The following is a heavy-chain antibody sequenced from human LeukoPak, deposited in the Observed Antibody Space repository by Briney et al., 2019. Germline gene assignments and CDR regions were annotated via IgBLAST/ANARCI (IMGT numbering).Heavy chain of an antibody. CDR2: INWNGGST. J-gene: IGHJ6*02. V-gene: IGHV3-20*01. CDR3: ARVPGGSYYYYGMDV. Sequence: PGGSLRLSCAASGFTFDDYGMGWVRQAPGKGLEWVSGINWNGGSTGYADSVKGRFTISRDNAKNSLYLQMNSLRAEDTALYHCARVPGGSYYYYGMDVWGQGTTVTVSS. D-gene: IGHD4-23*01. CDR1: GFTFDDYG.